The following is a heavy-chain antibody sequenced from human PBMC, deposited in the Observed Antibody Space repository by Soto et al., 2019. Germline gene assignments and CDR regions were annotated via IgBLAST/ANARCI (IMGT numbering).Heavy chain of an antibody. Sequence: GGSLRLSCAASGFTFSSYGMHWVRQAPGKGLEWVAVISYDGSTKYYADSVKGRFTISRDNSKNTLYLQMNSLRAEDTAVYYCARMEGDYSPPFDYWGQGTLVTVSS. CDR2: ISYDGSTK. CDR1: GFTFSSYG. V-gene: IGHV3-30*12. J-gene: IGHJ4*02. D-gene: IGHD4-17*01. CDR3: ARMEGDYSPPFDY.